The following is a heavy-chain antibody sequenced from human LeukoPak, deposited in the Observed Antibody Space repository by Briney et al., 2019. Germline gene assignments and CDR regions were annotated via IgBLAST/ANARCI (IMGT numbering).Heavy chain of an antibody. CDR2: ISGSGGTT. D-gene: IGHD3-9*01. CDR1: GFMFSSYP. J-gene: IGHJ4*02. CDR3: ARGNILTGFEY. V-gene: IGHV3-23*01. Sequence: GSLRLSCAASGFMFSSYPLNWVRQAPGKGLEWVSAISGSGGTTYYADSVKGRLTISRDNSKNTLYLQMNSLRAEDTAVYYCARGNILTGFEYWGQGTLVTVSS.